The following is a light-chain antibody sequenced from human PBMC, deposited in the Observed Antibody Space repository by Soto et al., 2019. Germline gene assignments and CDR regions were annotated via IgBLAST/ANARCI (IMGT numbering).Light chain of an antibody. CDR2: GAS. CDR3: HQYGS. J-gene: IGKJ1*01. V-gene: IGKV3-20*01. CDR1: QSVSGY. Sequence: SGLTQSPAILPFCPGEITKLSCRASQSVSGYIGWYQQKPGQAPRLLIYGASSRATGIPDRFSGSGARTDFSVAISILENRDFAVYYCHQYGSFGQGTKVDIK.